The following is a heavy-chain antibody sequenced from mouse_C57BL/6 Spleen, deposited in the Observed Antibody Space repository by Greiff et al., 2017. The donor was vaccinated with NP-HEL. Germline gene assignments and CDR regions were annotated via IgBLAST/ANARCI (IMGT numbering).Heavy chain of an antibody. CDR3: ARDRGLRYAMDY. Sequence: EVKLQESGPGLVKPSQSLSLTCSVTGYSITSGYYWNWIRQFPGNKLEWMGYISYDGSNNYNPSLKNRISITSDTSKNQLFLKLNSVTTEDTATYYCARDRGLRYAMDYWGQGTSVTVSS. CDR1: GYSITSGYY. J-gene: IGHJ4*01. CDR2: ISYDGSN. D-gene: IGHD1-1*01. V-gene: IGHV3-6*01.